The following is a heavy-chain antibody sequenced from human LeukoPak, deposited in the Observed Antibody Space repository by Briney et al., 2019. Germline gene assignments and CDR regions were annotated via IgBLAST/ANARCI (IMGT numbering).Heavy chain of an antibody. CDR1: GFTFSSYG. V-gene: IGHV3-30*02. Sequence: PGGSLRLSCAASGFTFSSYGMHWVRQAPGKGLEWVAFIRYDGSNKYYADSVKGRFTISRDNSKNTLYLQMNSLRAEDTAVYYCAKDAIVATIAYYYYYYMDVWGKGTTVTISS. CDR2: IRYDGSNK. CDR3: AKDAIVATIAYYYYYYMDV. J-gene: IGHJ6*03. D-gene: IGHD5-12*01.